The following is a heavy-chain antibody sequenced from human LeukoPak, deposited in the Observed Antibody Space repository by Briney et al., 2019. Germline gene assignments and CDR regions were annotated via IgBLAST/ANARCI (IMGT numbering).Heavy chain of an antibody. Sequence: SATLSLTCTVSGASITIGAESYHWGWIRQPPGKGLEWIGTIYYTGISYYNPSLESRVTSSLDTSKNQFSLTLNSVTAADTAVYYCARGEFDGGVYFDYWGQGTLVTVSS. V-gene: IGHV4-39*07. CDR1: GASITIGAESYH. CDR3: ARGEFDGGVYFDY. CDR2: IYYTGIS. D-gene: IGHD3-16*01. J-gene: IGHJ4*02.